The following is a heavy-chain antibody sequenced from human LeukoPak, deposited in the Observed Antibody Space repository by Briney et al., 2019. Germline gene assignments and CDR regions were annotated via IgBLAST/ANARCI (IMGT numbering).Heavy chain of an antibody. V-gene: IGHV3-33*01. CDR2: IAYDGSRA. J-gene: IGHJ4*02. CDR1: GFTFGGYG. CDR3: TRYNNDHFDS. Sequence: VGSLRLSCAGSGFTFGGYGMHWFRQTPGKGLEWVAVIAYDGSRAFYADSVKGRFTISRDNSKNTMSVQMDDLRAEDTAVYYCTRYNNDHFDSWGQGTLVTVSS. D-gene: IGHD1-14*01.